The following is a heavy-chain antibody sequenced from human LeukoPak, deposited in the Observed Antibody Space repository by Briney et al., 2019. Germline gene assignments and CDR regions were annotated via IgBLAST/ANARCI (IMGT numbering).Heavy chain of an antibody. Sequence: GGSLRVSCEVSGFTFSRNWMSWVRQAPGKGLEWVASINPDGSQKFYVDSVKGRFTISRDNTKSSLYLEMNSLGAEDTAMYYCAKLLGTVTTYDYWGQGIRVTVSS. D-gene: IGHD2/OR15-2a*01. V-gene: IGHV3-7*01. CDR2: INPDGSQK. J-gene: IGHJ4*02. CDR3: AKLLGTVTTYDY. CDR1: GFTFSRNW.